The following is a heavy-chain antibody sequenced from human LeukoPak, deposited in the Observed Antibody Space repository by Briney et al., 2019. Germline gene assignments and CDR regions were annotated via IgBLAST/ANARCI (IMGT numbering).Heavy chain of an antibody. CDR3: ARHPFATPFDH. CDR1: ADSISSFY. D-gene: IGHD2-15*01. Sequence: PSETLSLTCAVSADSISSFYWSWIRQPPGKGLEWTGYVFYTGDTNHNPSLKSRVTISLDTSKKQVALRLTSVTAADTAVYYCARHPFATPFDHWGRGTLVTVSS. J-gene: IGHJ4*02. CDR2: VFYTGDT. V-gene: IGHV4-59*08.